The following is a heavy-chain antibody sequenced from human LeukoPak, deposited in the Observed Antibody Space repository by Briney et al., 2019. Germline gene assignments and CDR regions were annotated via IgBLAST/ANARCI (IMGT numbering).Heavy chain of an antibody. CDR3: ARGPPRASSNTYFDY. V-gene: IGHV4-38-2*02. Sequence: SETLSLTCTVSGYSISTGYYWDWIRQPPGKGLEWIGTFYHGGSTYYNPSLKSRVTISVDTSKNQFSLNLTSVTAADTAVYYCARGPPRASSNTYFDYWGQGTLVTVSS. J-gene: IGHJ4*02. CDR2: FYHGGST. D-gene: IGHD2-2*01. CDR1: GYSISTGYY.